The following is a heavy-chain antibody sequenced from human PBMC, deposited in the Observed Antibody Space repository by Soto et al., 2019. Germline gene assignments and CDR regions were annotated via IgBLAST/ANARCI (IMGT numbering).Heavy chain of an antibody. CDR1: GLTISGKKY. CDR2: LYDVDGS. V-gene: IGHV3-53*01. Sequence: DVQLVESGGGLIQPGASLRLSCAAFGLTISGKKYVAWVRQAPGKGLEWVSGLYDVDGSFYADSVRGRFTTSSDSSKTTVYLQMNDPRPDDTAVYYCATWHEREHAYDVWGQGTTVTVSS. J-gene: IGHJ3*01. CDR3: ATWHEREHAYDV. D-gene: IGHD1-1*01.